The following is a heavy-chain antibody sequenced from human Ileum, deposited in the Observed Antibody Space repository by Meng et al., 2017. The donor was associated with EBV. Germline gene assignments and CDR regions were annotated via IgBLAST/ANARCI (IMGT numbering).Heavy chain of an antibody. CDR3: ARSGPIVRGLDY. J-gene: IGHJ4*02. CDR2: VYHDGAT. V-gene: IGHV4-4*02. D-gene: IGHD3-10*01. Sequence: VQLEESGPGLVTPSGTLSLTCAVSGDSVSGSDWWSWVRQPPGKGLEWIGEVYHDGATNYHPSLKSRVTISLDKSKNEVNLHLNSLTAADTAVYFCARSGPIVRGLDYWGQGTLVTVSS. CDR1: GDSVSGSDW.